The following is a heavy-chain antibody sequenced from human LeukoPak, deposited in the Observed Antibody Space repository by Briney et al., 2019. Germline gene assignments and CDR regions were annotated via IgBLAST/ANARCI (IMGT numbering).Heavy chain of an antibody. J-gene: IGHJ4*02. D-gene: IGHD3-10*01. CDR3: ARVDSPRGTGYFDH. CDR2: ISYDGSNK. CDR1: GFTFSSYA. V-gene: IGHV3-30-3*01. Sequence: GGSLRLSCAASGFTFSSYAMHWVRQAPGKGLEWVAVISYDGSNKYYADSVKGRFTISRDNSKNTLYLQMNSLRAEDTAVYYCARVDSPRGTGYFDHWGQGTLVTVSS.